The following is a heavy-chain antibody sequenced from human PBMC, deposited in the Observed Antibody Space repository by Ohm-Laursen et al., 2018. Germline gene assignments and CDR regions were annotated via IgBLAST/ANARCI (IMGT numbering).Heavy chain of an antibody. CDR3: AVRGPYSSSWAFDY. V-gene: IGHV1-18*01. Sequence: ASVKVSCKTSGYTNHNYGITWVRQAPGQGLEWMGWISANNGNKKYGQKFHDRVTMTTDTSTRTTYMELRSLRPGDAAVYYCAVRGPYSSSWAFDYWGQGTLVTVSS. CDR1: GYTNHNYG. CDR2: ISANNGNK. J-gene: IGHJ4*02. D-gene: IGHD2-2*01.